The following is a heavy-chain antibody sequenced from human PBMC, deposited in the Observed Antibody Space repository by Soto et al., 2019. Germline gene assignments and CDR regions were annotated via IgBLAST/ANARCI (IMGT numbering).Heavy chain of an antibody. J-gene: IGHJ6*02. D-gene: IGHD3-3*01. CDR2: ISSSSTI. Sequence: GGSLRLSCAASGFTFCDYYMNWVRQAPGKGLEWVSSISSSSTIYYADSVKGRFTISRDNAKNSLYLQMNSLRAEDTAVYYCARDRRITIFGDYYYYYDMDVWGQGTTVTVSS. V-gene: IGHV3-11*04. CDR1: GFTFCDYY. CDR3: ARDRRITIFGDYYYYYDMDV.